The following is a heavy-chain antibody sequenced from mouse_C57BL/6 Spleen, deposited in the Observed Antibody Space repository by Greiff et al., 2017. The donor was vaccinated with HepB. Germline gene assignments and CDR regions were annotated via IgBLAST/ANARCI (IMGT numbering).Heavy chain of an antibody. CDR1: GYTFTSYW. Sequence: QVQLKQPGAELVKPGASVKLSCKASGYTFTSYWMHWVKQRPGQGLEWIGMIHPNSGSTNYNEKFKSKATLTVDKSSSTAYMQLSSLTSEDSAVYYCARYPPNYGSSHWYFDVWGTGTTVTVSS. CDR2: IHPNSGST. J-gene: IGHJ1*03. V-gene: IGHV1-64*01. D-gene: IGHD1-1*01. CDR3: ARYPPNYGSSHWYFDV.